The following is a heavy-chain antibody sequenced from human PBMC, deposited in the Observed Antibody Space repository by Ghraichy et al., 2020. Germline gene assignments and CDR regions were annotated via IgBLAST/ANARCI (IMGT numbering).Heavy chain of an antibody. D-gene: IGHD6-19*01. CDR3: ARNFKIAPYSSGWAFDY. CDR1: GGSITSDY. CDR2: INYSGGT. V-gene: IGHV4-59*01. Sequence: SETLSLTCTVSGGSITSDYWSWIRQPPGKGLEWIGYINYSGGTKYNPSLKSRVTILIDTSRNQFSLKLTSVTAADTAVYHCARNFKIAPYSSGWAFDYWGQGALVTVSS. J-gene: IGHJ4*02.